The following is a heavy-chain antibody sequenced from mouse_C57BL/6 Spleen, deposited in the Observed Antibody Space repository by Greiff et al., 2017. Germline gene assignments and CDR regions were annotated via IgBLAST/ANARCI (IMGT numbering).Heavy chain of an antibody. CDR3: ARCTGTGNYLDY. J-gene: IGHJ2*01. D-gene: IGHD4-1*01. V-gene: IGHV1-82*01. CDR2: IYPGDGDT. Sequence: VMLVESGPELVKPGASVKISCKASGYAFSSSWMNWVKQRPGKGLEWIGRIYPGDGDTNYNGKFKGKATLTADKSSSTAYMQLSSLTSEDSAVSFCARCTGTGNYLDYWGQGTTLTVSS. CDR1: GYAFSSSW.